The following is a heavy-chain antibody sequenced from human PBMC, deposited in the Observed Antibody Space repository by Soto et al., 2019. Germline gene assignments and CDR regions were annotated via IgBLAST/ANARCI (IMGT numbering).Heavy chain of an antibody. J-gene: IGHJ3*02. CDR3: AGSGLPADAFDI. CDR2: IYYSGST. V-gene: IGHV4-39*01. Sequence: QLQLQESGPGLVKPSETLSLTCTVSGGSISSSSYYWGWIRQPPGKGLEWIGSIYYSGSTYYNPYLKSRVTISVDTSKNQFSLKLSSVTAADTAVYYCAGSGLPADAFDIWGQGTMVTVSS. CDR1: GGSISSSSYY.